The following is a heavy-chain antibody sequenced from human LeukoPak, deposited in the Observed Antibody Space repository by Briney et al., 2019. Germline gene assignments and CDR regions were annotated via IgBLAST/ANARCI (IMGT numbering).Heavy chain of an antibody. CDR1: GGSFSGYY. J-gene: IGHJ3*02. Sequence: SETLSLTCAVYGGSFSGYYWSWIRQPPGKGLEWIGEINHSGSTNYNPSLKSRVTISVDTSKNQFSLKLSSVTAADTAVYYCARELADSSPLAFDIWGQGTMVTVSS. V-gene: IGHV4-34*01. D-gene: IGHD6-13*01. CDR2: INHSGST. CDR3: ARELADSSPLAFDI.